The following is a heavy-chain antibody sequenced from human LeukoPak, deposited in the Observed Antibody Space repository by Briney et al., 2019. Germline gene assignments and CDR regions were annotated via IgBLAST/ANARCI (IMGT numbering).Heavy chain of an antibody. J-gene: IGHJ1*01. D-gene: IGHD6-13*01. CDR2: IYYSGST. CDR1: GGSISSYY. V-gene: IGHV4-59*01. Sequence: SETLSLTCTVSGGSISSYYWSWIRQPPGKGLEWIGYIYYSGSTNYNPSLKSRVTISVDTSKNQFSLKLSSVTAADTAVYYCARGIPRYSSSWYAYLSRTWQGGPGVYFQHWGQGTLVTVSS. CDR3: ARGIPRYSSSWYAYLSRTWQGGPGVYFQH.